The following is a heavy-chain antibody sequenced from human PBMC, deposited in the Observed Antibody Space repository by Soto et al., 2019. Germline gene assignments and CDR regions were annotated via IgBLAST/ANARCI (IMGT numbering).Heavy chain of an antibody. Sequence: QVQLQESGPGLVKPSQTLSLTCTVSGGSISSRTSYWSWIRQHPGKGLEWIGYIYYGGDSFYNPSLKSRVTIARAPSDIPFSLKLNCVPAADTAVYCCARGGGGGVDCWGQGTLVTVAS. CDR1: GGSISSRTSY. CDR3: ARGGGGGVDC. V-gene: IGHV4-31*03. D-gene: IGHD1-26*01. CDR2: IYYGGDS. J-gene: IGHJ4*02.